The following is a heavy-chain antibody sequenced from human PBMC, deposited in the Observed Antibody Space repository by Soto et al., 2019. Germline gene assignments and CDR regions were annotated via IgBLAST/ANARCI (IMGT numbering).Heavy chain of an antibody. D-gene: IGHD5-12*01. CDR2: IWYDGNNK. J-gene: IGHJ4*02. CDR1: GFIFSDHG. CDR3: ARNNGYERSYLDY. V-gene: IGHV3-33*01. Sequence: GGSLRLSCAASGFIFSDHGMHWVRQAPGKGLEWVAVIWYDGNNKFYGDSVKGRFTISRDNSKNTLYLQMNSLRGDDTAVYYCARNNGYERSYLDYWGQGTLVTVSS.